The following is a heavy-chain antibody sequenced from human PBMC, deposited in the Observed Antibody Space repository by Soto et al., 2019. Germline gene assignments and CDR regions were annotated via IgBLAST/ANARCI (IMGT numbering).Heavy chain of an antibody. D-gene: IGHD6-13*01. CDR3: KADGYSNYDMDV. J-gene: IGHJ6*02. CDR1: GFSFGDYA. V-gene: IGHV3-49*04. CDR2: IGSKAYGGIP. Sequence: GGSLRLSCTVSGFSFGDYAVNWARQAPGKGLEWVGFIGSKAYGGIPEYAASVKGRFTISRDDSKIIAYLQMNSLKTDDTGVYYCKADGYSNYDMDVWGQGTTVTVSS.